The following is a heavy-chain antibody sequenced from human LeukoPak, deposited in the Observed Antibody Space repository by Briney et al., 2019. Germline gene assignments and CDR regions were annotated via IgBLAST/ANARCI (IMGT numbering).Heavy chain of an antibody. Sequence: PGGSLRLSCAASGFTFSEYSMNWVRQAPGKGLEWVSFISTSSSHIYYGDSVKGRFTISRDNARNSVSLQMNSLRAEDTAVYYCARDRGCGDCYPPANDAFDIWGQGTMVTVSS. CDR3: ARDRGCGDCYPPANDAFDI. D-gene: IGHD2-21*02. CDR1: GFTFSEYS. V-gene: IGHV3-21*01. J-gene: IGHJ3*02. CDR2: ISTSSSHI.